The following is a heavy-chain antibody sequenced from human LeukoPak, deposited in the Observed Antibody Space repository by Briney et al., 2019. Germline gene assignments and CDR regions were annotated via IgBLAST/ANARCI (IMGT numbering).Heavy chain of an antibody. CDR3: AKVRAIRYFDWLWVIDY. Sequence: GGSLRLSCAASGFTFSSYAMSWVRQAPGKGLEWVSAISGSGGSTYYADSVKGRFTISRDNSKNTLYLQMNSLRAEDTAVYYCAKVRAIRYFDWLWVIDYWGQGTLVTVSS. V-gene: IGHV3-23*01. D-gene: IGHD3-9*01. CDR2: ISGSGGST. J-gene: IGHJ4*02. CDR1: GFTFSSYA.